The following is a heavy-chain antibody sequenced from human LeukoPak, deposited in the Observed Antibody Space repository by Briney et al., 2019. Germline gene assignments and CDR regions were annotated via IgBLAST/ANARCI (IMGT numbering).Heavy chain of an antibody. Sequence: GGSLRLSCAASGFTFSTYGMHWVRQAPGKGLEWVAVVSYDESSIYYADSVKGRFTISRDNSKDTVFLHMNSLRSDDPAVYYCTKAQLPRHEPGNFYFDYWGQGILVTVSS. J-gene: IGHJ4*02. D-gene: IGHD1-14*01. V-gene: IGHV3-30*18. CDR1: GFTFSTYG. CDR2: VSYDESSI. CDR3: TKAQLPRHEPGNFYFDY.